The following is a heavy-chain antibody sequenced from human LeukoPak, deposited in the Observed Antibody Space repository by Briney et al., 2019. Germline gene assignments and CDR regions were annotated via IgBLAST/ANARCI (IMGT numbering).Heavy chain of an antibody. CDR1: GFTFSSYE. V-gene: IGHV3-23*01. J-gene: IGHJ6*03. D-gene: IGHD6-13*01. Sequence: PGGSLRLSCTASGFTFSSYEMSWIRQAPGKGLEWVSSIDYSGGDTHYADSVKGRFTISRDNSKNSLYLQMNSLRAEDTAVYYCARDSWISYYYYMDVWGKGTTVTVSS. CDR2: IDYSGGDT. CDR3: ARDSWISYYYYMDV.